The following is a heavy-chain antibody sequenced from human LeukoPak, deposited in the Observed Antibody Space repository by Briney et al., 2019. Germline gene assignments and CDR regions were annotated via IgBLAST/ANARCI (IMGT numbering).Heavy chain of an antibody. CDR2: ISSSGSTI. Sequence: GGCLRLSCAASGFTFSSYEMNWVRQAPGKGLEWVSYISSSGSTIYYADSVKGRFTISRDNAKNSLYLQMNSLRAEDTAVYYCAKDFVVVPGNVNYFDYWGQGTLVTVSS. D-gene: IGHD2-21*02. CDR3: AKDFVVVPGNVNYFDY. J-gene: IGHJ4*02. CDR1: GFTFSSYE. V-gene: IGHV3-48*03.